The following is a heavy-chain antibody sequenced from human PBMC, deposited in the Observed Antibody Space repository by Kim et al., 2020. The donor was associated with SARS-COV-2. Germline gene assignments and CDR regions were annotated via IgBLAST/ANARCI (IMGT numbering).Heavy chain of an antibody. CDR3: ARGGGAYCGDDCLRTFEL. CDR2: ISSSGST. V-gene: IGHV3-53*01. Sequence: GGSLRLSCAVSEFTVSNNYMSWVRQAPGKGLEWVSNISSSGSTYYSDSVKGRFPISRDNSKTTLFLQMDNLRAEDTAVYYCARGGGAYCGDDCLRTFELWGRGTLVTVSS. D-gene: IGHD2-21*02. CDR1: EFTVSNNY. J-gene: IGHJ2*01.